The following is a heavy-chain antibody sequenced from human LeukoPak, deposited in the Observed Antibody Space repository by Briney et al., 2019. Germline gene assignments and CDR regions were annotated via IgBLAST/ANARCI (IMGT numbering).Heavy chain of an antibody. D-gene: IGHD3-22*01. Sequence: GGSLRLSCAASGFTFSNAWMSWVRQAPGKWLEWVGRIKSKTDGGTTDYAAPVKGRFTISRDDSKNTLYLQMNSLKTEDTAVYYCTTVMVYYDSSGSERYFDYWGQGTLVTTSS. V-gene: IGHV3-15*01. CDR3: TTVMVYYDSSGSERYFDY. CDR1: GFTFSNAW. CDR2: IKSKTDGGTT. J-gene: IGHJ4*02.